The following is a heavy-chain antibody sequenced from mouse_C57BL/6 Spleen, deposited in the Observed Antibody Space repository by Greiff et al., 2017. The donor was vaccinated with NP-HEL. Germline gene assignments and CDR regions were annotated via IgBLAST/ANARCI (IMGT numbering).Heavy chain of an antibody. J-gene: IGHJ2*01. Sequence: QVQLQQPGAELVKPGASVKLSCKASGYTFTSYWMQWVKQRPGQGLEWIGEIDPSDSYTNYNQKFKGKATLTVDTSSSTAYMQLSSLTSEDSAVYYCASWVGDYWGQGTTLTVSS. V-gene: IGHV1-50*01. CDR3: ASWVGDY. D-gene: IGHD1-1*02. CDR1: GYTFTSYW. CDR2: IDPSDSYT.